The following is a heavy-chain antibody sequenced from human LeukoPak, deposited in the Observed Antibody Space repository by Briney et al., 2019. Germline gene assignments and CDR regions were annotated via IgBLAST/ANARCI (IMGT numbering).Heavy chain of an antibody. CDR3: ARHVRSNYYDTSGSLDY. V-gene: IGHV4-59*05. CDR1: GGSISGYS. CDR2: IYYSGST. D-gene: IGHD3-22*01. Sequence: PSETLSLTCTVSGGSISGYSWSWIRQPPGKGLEWIGSIYYSGSTFYKPSLKSRVTISVDTPKNQFSLKLSSVTAADTAVYYCARHVRSNYYDTSGSLDYWGQGALVTVSS. J-gene: IGHJ4*02.